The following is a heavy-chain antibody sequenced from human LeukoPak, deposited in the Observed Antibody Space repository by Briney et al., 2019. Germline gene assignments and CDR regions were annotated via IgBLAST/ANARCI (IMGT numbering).Heavy chain of an antibody. CDR3: ARATYSGYDGHFDY. J-gene: IGHJ4*02. D-gene: IGHD5-12*01. CDR1: GFTFSSYS. Sequence: GGSLRLSCAASGFTFSSYSMNWVRQAPGKGLEWVANIKQDGSEKYYVDSVKGRFTISRDNAKNSLYLQMNSLRAEDTAVYYCARATYSGYDGHFDYWGQGTLVTVSS. CDR2: IKQDGSEK. V-gene: IGHV3-7*01.